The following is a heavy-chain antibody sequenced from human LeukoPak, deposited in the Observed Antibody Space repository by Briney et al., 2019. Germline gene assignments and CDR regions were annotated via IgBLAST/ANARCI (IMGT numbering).Heavy chain of an antibody. CDR2: ISGSGGST. Sequence: GGSLRLFCAASGFTFSSYAMSWVRQAPGKGLGWVSAISGSGGSTYYADSVKGRFTLSRDNSKNTLHLQMNSLRAEDTAVYYCAKGGALWFGELFGYWGQGTLVTVSS. CDR3: AKGGALWFGELFGY. CDR1: GFTFSSYA. J-gene: IGHJ4*02. V-gene: IGHV3-23*01. D-gene: IGHD3-10*01.